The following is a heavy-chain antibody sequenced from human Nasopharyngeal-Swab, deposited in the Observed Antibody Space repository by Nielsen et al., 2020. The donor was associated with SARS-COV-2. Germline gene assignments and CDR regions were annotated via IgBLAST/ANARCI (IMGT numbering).Heavy chain of an antibody. V-gene: IGHV3-30*18. CDR1: GFTFTSYA. CDR3: AKDRRIAARPPYYYYYMDV. D-gene: IGHD6-6*01. CDR2: ISYDGSNK. Sequence: GESLKISCAASGFTFTSYAMSWVRQAPGKGLEWVAVISYDGSNKYYADSVKGRFTISRDNSKNTLYLQMNSLRAEDTAVYYCAKDRRIAARPPYYYYYMDVWGKGTAVTVSS. J-gene: IGHJ6*03.